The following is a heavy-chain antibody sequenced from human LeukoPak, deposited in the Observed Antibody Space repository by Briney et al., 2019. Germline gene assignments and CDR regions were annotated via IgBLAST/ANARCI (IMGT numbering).Heavy chain of an antibody. CDR1: DYSITRGYH. D-gene: IGHD3-10*01. V-gene: IGHV4-38-2*02. CDR2: IYHSGST. J-gene: IGHJ3*02. Sequence: SETLSLTCTVSDYSITRGYHWGWVRQPPGKGLEWIGSIYHSGSTYYNPSLKSRVTISVDTSKNQFSLKLSSVTAADTAVYYCARSLLLWFGGPDAFDIWGQGTMVTVSS. CDR3: ARSLLLWFGGPDAFDI.